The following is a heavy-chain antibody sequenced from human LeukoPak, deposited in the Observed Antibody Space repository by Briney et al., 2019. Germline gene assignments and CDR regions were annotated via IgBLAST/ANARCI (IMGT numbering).Heavy chain of an antibody. CDR3: ARQVTAAGTDY. Sequence: GGSLRLSYAASGFTFSYYNMNWVRQAPGKGLEWVSYISSGSNYIYYADSVKGRFTISRDNAKNSLYLQMNSLRAEDTAVYYCARQVTAAGTDYWGQGTVVTVSS. CDR1: GFTFSYYN. V-gene: IGHV3-21*01. D-gene: IGHD6-13*01. J-gene: IGHJ4*02. CDR2: ISSGSNYI.